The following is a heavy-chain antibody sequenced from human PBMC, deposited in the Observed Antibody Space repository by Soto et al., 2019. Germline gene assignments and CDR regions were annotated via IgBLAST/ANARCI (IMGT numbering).Heavy chain of an antibody. J-gene: IGHJ4*02. D-gene: IGHD1-1*01. Sequence: QVHLVQSGAQVKKPGASVKVSCKGSGYAFTTYGITWVRQAPGQGLEWMGWISAHNGNTNYAQKLQGRVTVTRDTSTSTAYMELRSLRSDDTAVYYCARGRYGDYWGQGALVTVSS. V-gene: IGHV1-18*01. CDR1: GYAFTTYG. CDR3: ARGRYGDY. CDR2: ISAHNGNT.